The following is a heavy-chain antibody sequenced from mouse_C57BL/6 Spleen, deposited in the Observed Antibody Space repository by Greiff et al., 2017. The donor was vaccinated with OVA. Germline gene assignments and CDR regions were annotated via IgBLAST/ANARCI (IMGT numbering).Heavy chain of an antibody. CDR2: IYPGSGNT. CDR1: GYTFTDYY. J-gene: IGHJ2*01. D-gene: IGHD6-5*01. CDR3: ARYPYLDY. Sequence: VQLQESGAELVRPGASVKLSCKASGYTFTDYYRNGVKQRQGQGLEWIARIYPGSGNTYYNEKVKGKAKRTAEKSSSTAYMQLSSLTSEDSAVYFCARYPYLDYWGQGTTLTVSS. V-gene: IGHV1-76*01.